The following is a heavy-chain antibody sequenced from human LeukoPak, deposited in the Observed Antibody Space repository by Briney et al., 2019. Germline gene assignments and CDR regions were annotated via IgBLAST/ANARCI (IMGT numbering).Heavy chain of an antibody. V-gene: IGHV3-53*05. CDR1: GFTVRSNY. J-gene: IGHJ4*02. CDR3: AKDAD. CDR2: IYSGGST. Sequence: GGSLRLSCAASGFTVRSNYMSWVRQAPGKELEWVSIIYSGGSTNYAESVKGRFTISRDNSKNTVYLQMNSLRAEDTAVYYCAKDADWGQGTLVTVSS.